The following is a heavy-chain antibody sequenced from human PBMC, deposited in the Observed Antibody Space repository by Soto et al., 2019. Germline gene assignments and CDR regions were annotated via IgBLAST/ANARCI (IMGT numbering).Heavy chain of an antibody. CDR3: AKGGEFWSGYYREDY. D-gene: IGHD3-3*01. CDR2: ISGSGGST. Sequence: GSLRLSCAASGFTFSSYAMSWVRQAPGKGLEWVSAISGSGGSTYYAGSVKGRFTISRDNSKNTLYLQMNSLRAEDTAVYYCAKGGEFWSGYYREDYWGQGTLVTVSS. V-gene: IGHV3-23*01. J-gene: IGHJ4*02. CDR1: GFTFSSYA.